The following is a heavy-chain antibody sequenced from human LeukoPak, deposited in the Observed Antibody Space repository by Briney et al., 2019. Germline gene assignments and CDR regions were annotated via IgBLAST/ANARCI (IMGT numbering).Heavy chain of an antibody. V-gene: IGHV3-21*01. CDR1: GFTFSSYS. CDR2: ISSSGSYI. J-gene: IGHJ4*02. Sequence: GGSLRLSCAASGFTFSSYSMNWVRQAPGKGLEWVSSISSSGSYIYYADSVKGRFTISRDNAKNSLYLQMNSLRAEDTAMYYCARQVYCGGDCYYSTPVDYWGQGTLVTVSS. CDR3: ARQVYCGGDCYYSTPVDY. D-gene: IGHD2-21*02.